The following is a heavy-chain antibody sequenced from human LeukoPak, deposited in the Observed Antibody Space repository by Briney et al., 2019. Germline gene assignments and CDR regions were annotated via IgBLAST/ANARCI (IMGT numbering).Heavy chain of an antibody. J-gene: IGHJ5*02. Sequence: SGGSLRLSCAASGFTFSTYSMNWVRQAPGKGLEWVSSISSRSSYINYVDSVKGRFTISRGNAKNSLYLQMNSLRVEDTAIYYCARDQLPIAEARQYNWFDPWGQGTLVTVSS. V-gene: IGHV3-21*04. CDR1: GFTFSTYS. D-gene: IGHD1-1*01. CDR3: ARDQLPIAEARQYNWFDP. CDR2: ISSRSSYI.